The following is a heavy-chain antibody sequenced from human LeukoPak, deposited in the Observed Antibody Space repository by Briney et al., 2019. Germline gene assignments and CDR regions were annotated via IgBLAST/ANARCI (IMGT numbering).Heavy chain of an antibody. CDR1: GGSVSSSSYY. D-gene: IGHD3-22*01. CDR2: IYYSGST. Sequence: SETLSLTCTVSGGSVSSSSYYWGWIRQPPGKGLEWIGSIYYSGSTYFNPSLKSRVTISVDTSKNQFSLKLSSVTAADTAVYYCARVPRGGSVSGYPNDAFDIWGQGTMVTVSS. V-gene: IGHV4-39*07. CDR3: ARVPRGGSVSGYPNDAFDI. J-gene: IGHJ3*02.